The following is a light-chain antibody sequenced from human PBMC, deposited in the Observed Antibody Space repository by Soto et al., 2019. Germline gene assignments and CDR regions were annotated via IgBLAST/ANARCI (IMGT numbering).Light chain of an antibody. J-gene: IGLJ1*01. Sequence: QSALTQPRSVSGSPGQAVTISCTGTSSYVGAYNYVSWYQQEPGKAPKLMIYDVIKRPSGVPDRFSGSKSDNAASLTISGLQAEDEADYYCCSYAGTYTYVFGTGTKVTVL. CDR2: DVI. CDR1: SSYVGAYNY. CDR3: CSYAGTYTYV. V-gene: IGLV2-11*01.